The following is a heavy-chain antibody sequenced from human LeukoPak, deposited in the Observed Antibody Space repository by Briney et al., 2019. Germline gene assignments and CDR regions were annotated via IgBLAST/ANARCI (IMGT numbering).Heavy chain of an antibody. J-gene: IGHJ6*02. CDR3: ARDQAYYYYGMDV. V-gene: IGHV3-33*01. CDR1: GFTFSSYG. CDR2: IWYDGSNK. Sequence: GRSLRLSCAASGFTFSSYGMHWVRQAPAKGLEWVVVIWYDGSNKYYADSVKGRFTISRDNSKNTLYLQMNSLRAEDTAVYYCARDQAYYYYGMDVWGQGTTVTVSS.